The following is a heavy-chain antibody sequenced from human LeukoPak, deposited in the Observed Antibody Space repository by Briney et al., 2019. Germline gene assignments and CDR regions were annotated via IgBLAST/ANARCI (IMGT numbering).Heavy chain of an antibody. J-gene: IGHJ6*02. Sequence: TSETLSLTCTVSGGSISSGGYYWSWIRQHPGKGLEWIGYIYYSGSTYYNPSLKSRVTISVDTSKNQFSLKLSSVTAADAAVYYCARGGYYYGMDVWGQGTTVTVSS. CDR1: GGSISSGGYY. CDR2: IYYSGST. CDR3: ARGGYYYGMDV. V-gene: IGHV4-31*03.